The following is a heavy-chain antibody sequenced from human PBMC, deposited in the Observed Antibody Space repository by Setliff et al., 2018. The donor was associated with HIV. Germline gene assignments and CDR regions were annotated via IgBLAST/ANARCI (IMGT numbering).Heavy chain of an antibody. V-gene: IGHV4-30-4*02. CDR1: GASMSSGDYY. CDR2: IYYSGST. J-gene: IGHJ4*02. Sequence: SETLSLTCTVSGASMSSGDYYWSWIRQPPGKGLEWIGYIYYSGSTYYNPSLKSRVTISVDTSKNQFSLKLRSVTAADTGVYYCAREGLPTPYYFDYWGQGTLVTVSS. CDR3: AREGLPTPYYFDY.